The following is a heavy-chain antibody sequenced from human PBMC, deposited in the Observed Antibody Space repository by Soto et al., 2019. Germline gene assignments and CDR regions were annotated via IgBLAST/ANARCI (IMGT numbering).Heavy chain of an antibody. Sequence: HPGGSLRLSCAASGFTFSSYSMNWVRQAPGKGLEWVSYISSSSSTIYYADSVKGRFTISRDNAKNSLYLQMNSLRDEDTAVYYCARAHLYYDYVWGSYRQTAFDYWGQGTLVTVSS. CDR3: ARAHLYYDYVWGSYRQTAFDY. J-gene: IGHJ4*02. D-gene: IGHD3-16*02. CDR2: ISSSSSTI. CDR1: GFTFSSYS. V-gene: IGHV3-48*02.